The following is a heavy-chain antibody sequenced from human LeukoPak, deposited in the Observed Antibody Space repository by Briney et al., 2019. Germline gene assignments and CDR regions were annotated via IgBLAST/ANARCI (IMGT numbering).Heavy chain of an antibody. CDR3: AKSDWFDP. Sequence: AESLRLSCATSGFTFRNYWMSWLRQAPGKGLVWVARIKNDGSSASYAESVKGRFTISRDNARSTLFLQMNSLGVDDTAVYYCAKSDWFDPWGRGILVTVSS. CDR1: GFTFRNYW. CDR2: IKNDGSSA. J-gene: IGHJ5*01. V-gene: IGHV3-74*01.